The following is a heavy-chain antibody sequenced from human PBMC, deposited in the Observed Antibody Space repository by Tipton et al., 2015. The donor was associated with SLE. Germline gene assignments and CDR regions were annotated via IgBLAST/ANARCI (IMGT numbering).Heavy chain of an antibody. CDR1: GGTFSSYA. Sequence: QLVQSGAEVKKPGSSVKVSCKASGGTFSSYAISWVRQAPGQGLEWMGGIIPILGIANYAQEFQGRVTITTDESTSTAYMELSSLRSEDTAVYYCARQGNRNVDDAFDIWGQGTMVTVSS. CDR3: ARQGNRNVDDAFDI. J-gene: IGHJ3*02. D-gene: IGHD1-14*01. V-gene: IGHV1-69*05. CDR2: IIPILGIA.